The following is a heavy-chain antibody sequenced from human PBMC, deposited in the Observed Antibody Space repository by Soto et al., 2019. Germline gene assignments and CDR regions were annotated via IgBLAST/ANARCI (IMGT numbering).Heavy chain of an antibody. CDR2: IYHTGST. CDR1: GGSFSGYY. J-gene: IGHJ4*02. D-gene: IGHD2-15*01. V-gene: IGHV4-59*01. CDR3: ARGYCSGSSCYSRFYDY. Sequence: PSETLSLTCAVYGGSFSGYYWSWIRQPPGKGLEWIGYIYHTGSTNYNPSLKSRVTISGDTSKNQFSLKLSSVTAADTAVYYCARGYCSGSSCYSRFYDYWGQGTLVTVPS.